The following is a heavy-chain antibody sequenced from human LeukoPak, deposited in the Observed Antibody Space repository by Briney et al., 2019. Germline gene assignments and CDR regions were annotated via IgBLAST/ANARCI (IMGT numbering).Heavy chain of an antibody. CDR3: ASQGGFGESWGYFDY. CDR2: IYWDDDK. Sequence: ESGPTLVHPTQTLTLTCTFSGFSLSTSGVGVGWIRQPPVKALEWLALIYWDDDKRYSPSLKSRLTITKDTSKNQVVLTMTNMDPVDTATYYCASQGGFGESWGYFDYWGQGTLVTVSS. CDR1: GFSLSTSGVG. J-gene: IGHJ4*02. D-gene: IGHD3-10*01. V-gene: IGHV2-5*02.